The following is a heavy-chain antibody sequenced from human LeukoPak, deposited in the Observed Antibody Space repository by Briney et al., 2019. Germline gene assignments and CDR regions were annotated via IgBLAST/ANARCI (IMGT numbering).Heavy chain of an antibody. CDR2: ISSSSSTI. J-gene: IGHJ5*02. V-gene: IGHV3-48*04. D-gene: IGHD6-13*01. CDR1: GFTFSTHD. Sequence: GGSLRLSCAASGFTFSTHDLNWVRQAPGKGLEWVSYISSSSSTIYYADSVKGRFTISRDNAKNSLYLQMNSLRAEDTAVYYCARAPYSSSWYPRPDWFDPWGQGTLVTVSS. CDR3: ARAPYSSSWYPRPDWFDP.